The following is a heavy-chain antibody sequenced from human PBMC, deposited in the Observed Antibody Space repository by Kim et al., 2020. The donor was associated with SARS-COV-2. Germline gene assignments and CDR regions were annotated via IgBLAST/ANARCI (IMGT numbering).Heavy chain of an antibody. Sequence: GGSLRLSCAASGFTFSSYWMSWVRQAPGKGLEWVANIKQDGSEKYYVDSVKGRFTISRDNAKNSLYLQMNSLRAEDTAVYYCARLRKSYEATVKKGAYFDYWGQGTLVTVSS. D-gene: IGHD4-17*01. CDR3: ARLRKSYEATVKKGAYFDY. CDR1: GFTFSSYW. J-gene: IGHJ4*02. CDR2: IKQDGSEK. V-gene: IGHV3-7*03.